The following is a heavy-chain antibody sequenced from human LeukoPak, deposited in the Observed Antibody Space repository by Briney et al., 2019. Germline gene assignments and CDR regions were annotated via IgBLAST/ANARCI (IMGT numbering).Heavy chain of an antibody. D-gene: IGHD3-22*01. Sequence: ASVKVSCKASGYAFTSYYLHWVRQAPGQGLEWMGIINPSGGSPTYAQKIQGRVTMTRDTSTSAVYMELSSLTSEDTAIYYCARDLYERDSSGHYGGGFDYWGQGTLVAVSS. CDR1: GYAFTSYY. CDR3: ARDLYERDSSGHYGGGFDY. V-gene: IGHV1-46*01. J-gene: IGHJ4*02. CDR2: INPSGGSP.